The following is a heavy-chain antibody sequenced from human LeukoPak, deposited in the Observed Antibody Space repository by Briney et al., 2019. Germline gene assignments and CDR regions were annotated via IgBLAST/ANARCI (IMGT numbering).Heavy chain of an antibody. J-gene: IGHJ3*02. Sequence: GGSLRLSCEASGFTFSTYNMNWVRQAPGKRLEWFSSIPSSSSYVFYADSVKGRFTISRDNAKNSLYLQMNSLRVEDTAVYYCARDDTHSDTSGSFYDAFDIWGQGTMVTVSS. V-gene: IGHV3-21*01. CDR1: GFTFSTYN. D-gene: IGHD3-22*01. CDR3: ARDDTHSDTSGSFYDAFDI. CDR2: IPSSSSYV.